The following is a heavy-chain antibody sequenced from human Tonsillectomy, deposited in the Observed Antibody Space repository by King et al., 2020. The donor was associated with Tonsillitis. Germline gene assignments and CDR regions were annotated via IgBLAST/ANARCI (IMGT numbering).Heavy chain of an antibody. V-gene: IGHV3-53*01. CDR1: GFTVSSNY. J-gene: IGHJ3*02. D-gene: IGHD7-27*01. Sequence: VQLVESGGGLIQPGGSLRLSCAASGFTVSSNYMSWVRQAPGKGLEWVSVIYGGGSTYYADSVKGRVTISRDNSNNTLYLQMNSLRAEDTGVYYCARELGSAFDIWGQGTMVTVSS. CDR3: ARELGSAFDI. CDR2: IYGGGST.